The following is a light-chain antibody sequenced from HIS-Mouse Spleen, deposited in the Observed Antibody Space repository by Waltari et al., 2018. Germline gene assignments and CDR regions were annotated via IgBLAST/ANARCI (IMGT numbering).Light chain of an antibody. CDR2: GAS. Sequence: EIVLTQSPGTLSLSPGERATLSCRASQSVSSSDLAWYQQKPGQAPGRRISGASSRATGIPDRVSGSGSGTDFTLTISRLEPEDFAVYYCQQKGTFGQGTKVEIK. J-gene: IGKJ1*01. CDR1: QSVSSSD. V-gene: IGKV3-20*01. CDR3: QQKGT.